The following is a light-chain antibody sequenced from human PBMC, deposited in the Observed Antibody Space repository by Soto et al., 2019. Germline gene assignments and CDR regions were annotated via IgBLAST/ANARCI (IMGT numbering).Light chain of an antibody. V-gene: IGLV2-8*01. CDR2: EVS. CDR1: SSDVGGYNY. CDR3: SSFAGNNNVV. Sequence: QSALTQPPSASGSPGQSVTISCTGTSSDVGGYNYVSWYHQHPGKAPKLMMSEVSKRPSGVPDRFSGSKSGNTASRTVSGLQDEDEADYLCSSFAGNNNVVFGGGTTLTVL. J-gene: IGLJ2*01.